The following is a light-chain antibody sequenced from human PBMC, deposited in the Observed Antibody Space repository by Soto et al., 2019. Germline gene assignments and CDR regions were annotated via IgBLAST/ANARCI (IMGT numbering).Light chain of an antibody. Sequence: QSALTQPASVSGSPGQSITISCSGTSSDIGAYDHVAWFQQFPGKTPKLIIYSVSNWPSGVSYRFSGSKSGNTASLTISGLQAEDEADYYCISYTVSRSYVFGTGTKLTVL. V-gene: IGLV2-14*01. CDR1: SSDIGAYDH. CDR2: SVS. CDR3: ISYTVSRSYV. J-gene: IGLJ1*01.